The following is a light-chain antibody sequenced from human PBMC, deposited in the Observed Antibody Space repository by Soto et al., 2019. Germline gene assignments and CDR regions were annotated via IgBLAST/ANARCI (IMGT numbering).Light chain of an antibody. CDR2: AAS. CDR1: QSVTSSY. Sequence: IVLTQSQGTLSLSPGERATLSCRASQSVTSSYLAWYQQKPGQAPRLLIFAASSRATGIPDRFSGSGSGTDFTLTISRLEPEAFAVYYCQQYGSSPYTFGQGTKLEIK. V-gene: IGKV3-20*01. CDR3: QQYGSSPYT. J-gene: IGKJ2*01.